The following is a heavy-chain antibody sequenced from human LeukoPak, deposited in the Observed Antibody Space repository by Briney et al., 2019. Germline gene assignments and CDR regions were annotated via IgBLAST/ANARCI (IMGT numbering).Heavy chain of an antibody. CDR2: INHSGST. J-gene: IGHJ4*02. V-gene: IGHV4-34*01. CDR1: GGSFCGYY. D-gene: IGHD6-13*01. Sequence: SETLSLTCAVYGGSFCGYYWSWIRQPPGKGLEWIGEINHSGSTNYNPSLKSRVTISVDTSKNQFSLKLSSVTAADTAVYYCARGKPRFIAAAGGIDYWGQGTLVTVSS. CDR3: ARGKPRFIAAAGGIDY.